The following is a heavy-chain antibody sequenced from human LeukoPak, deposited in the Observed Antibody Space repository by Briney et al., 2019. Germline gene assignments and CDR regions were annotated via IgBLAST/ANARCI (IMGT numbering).Heavy chain of an antibody. CDR3: ARDDRVSAFDY. Sequence: SETLSLTCAVYGGSFSGYYWSWIRQPPGKGLEWIGEINHSGSTNYNPSLKSRVTISVDTSKNQFSLKLSSVTAADTAVYYCARDDRVSAFDYWGQGTLVTVSS. J-gene: IGHJ4*02. CDR1: GGSFSGYY. CDR2: INHSGST. D-gene: IGHD3-9*01. V-gene: IGHV4-34*01.